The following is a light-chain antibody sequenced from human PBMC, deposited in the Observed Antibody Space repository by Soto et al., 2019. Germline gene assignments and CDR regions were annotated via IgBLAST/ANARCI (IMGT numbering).Light chain of an antibody. CDR2: EVS. CDR1: SSDVGVYNY. V-gene: IGLV2-14*01. CDR3: SSYTSSTTYV. J-gene: IGLJ1*01. Sequence: QSALTQPASVSGSPGQSITISCTGTSSDVGVYNYVSWYQQHPGKARKLMIYEVSNRPSGVSNRFSGSKSGNTASLTISGLQAEHEADYYCSSYTSSTTYVFGTGTKV.